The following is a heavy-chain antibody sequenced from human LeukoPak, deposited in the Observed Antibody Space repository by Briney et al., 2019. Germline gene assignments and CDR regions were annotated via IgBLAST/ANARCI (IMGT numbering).Heavy chain of an antibody. V-gene: IGHV4-38-2*01. CDR1: GYFISSGYY. Sequence: SETLSVTCAVSGYFISSGYYWGWIRQPPGKGLEWIGSIYHSGSTYYNPSLKSRVTIPVDTSKNQFSLKLNSVTAADTAVYYCASSGDILTGTYRGIDYWGQGTLVTVSS. CDR3: ASSGDILTGTYRGIDY. D-gene: IGHD3-9*01. J-gene: IGHJ4*02. CDR2: IYHSGST.